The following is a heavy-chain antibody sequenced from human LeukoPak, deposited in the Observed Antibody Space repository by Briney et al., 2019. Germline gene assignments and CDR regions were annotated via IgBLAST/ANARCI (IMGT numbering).Heavy chain of an antibody. Sequence: GASVKVSCKASGYTFTSYGISWVRQAPGQGLEWMGWISAYNGNTNYAQKLQGRVTMTTDTSTSTAYMELRSLRSDDTAVYFCARAGYCSSASCSDAYYYYYGMDVWGQGTTVTVSS. CDR1: GYTFTSYG. CDR2: ISAYNGNT. D-gene: IGHD2-2*01. J-gene: IGHJ6*02. V-gene: IGHV1-18*01. CDR3: ARAGYCSSASCSDAYYYYYGMDV.